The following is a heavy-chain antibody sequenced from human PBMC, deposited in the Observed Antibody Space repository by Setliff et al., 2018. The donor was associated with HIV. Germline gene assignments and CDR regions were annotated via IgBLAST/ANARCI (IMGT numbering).Heavy chain of an antibody. D-gene: IGHD3-22*01. J-gene: IGHJ4*02. CDR1: GGSFSGYY. V-gene: IGHV4-34*01. CDR2: INHSGST. CDR3: ARLEYYSDGNGYLQFYFDY. Sequence: SETLSLTCAVYGGSFSGYYWSWIRQPPGKGLEWIGEINHSGSTNYNPSLKSRVTISVDTSKNQFSLKLSSVTAADTAVYYCARLEYYSDGNGYLQFYFDYWGQGTLVTVSS.